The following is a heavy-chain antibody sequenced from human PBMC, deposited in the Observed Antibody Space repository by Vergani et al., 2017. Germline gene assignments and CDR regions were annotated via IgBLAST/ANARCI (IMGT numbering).Heavy chain of an antibody. D-gene: IGHD3-22*01. CDR3: AGEITMRVATTMYYFDY. J-gene: IGHJ4*02. V-gene: IGHV3-23*01. CDR1: GFTFSSYA. Sequence: EVQLLESGGGLVQPGGSLRLSCAASGFTFSSYAMSWVRQAPGKGLEWVSAISGSGVSKYYAIPVKGLFTISRDNSKNTLYLQMNSLRAEDTAVYYCAGEITMRVATTMYYFDYWGQGTLVTVSS. CDR2: ISGSGVSK.